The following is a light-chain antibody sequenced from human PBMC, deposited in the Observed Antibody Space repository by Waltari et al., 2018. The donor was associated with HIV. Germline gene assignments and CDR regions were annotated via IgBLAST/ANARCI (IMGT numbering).Light chain of an antibody. CDR1: SSDVGNYNL. Sequence: QSALTQPASVSGSPGQSITISCTETSSDVGNYNLVSWYQQYTGKAPNLLIYEVTKRPSGVASRFSGSKSGNPASLTISDLQSEDEANYYCCSYGSSATFVVFGGGTRVTV. V-gene: IGLV2-23*02. CDR3: CSYGSSATFVV. J-gene: IGLJ2*01. CDR2: EVT.